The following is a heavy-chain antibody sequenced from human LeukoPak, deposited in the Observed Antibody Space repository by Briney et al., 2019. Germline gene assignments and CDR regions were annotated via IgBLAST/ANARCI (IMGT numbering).Heavy chain of an antibody. V-gene: IGHV4-4*07. J-gene: IGHJ4*02. Sequence: WETLSLTCTVSGGSISSYYWSWIRQPAGKGLEWIGRIYTSGSTNYNPSLKSRVTMSVDTSKNQFSLKLSSVTAADTAVYYCARDRGYYDSSGYQYYFDYWGQGTLVTVSS. D-gene: IGHD3-22*01. CDR3: ARDRGYYDSSGYQYYFDY. CDR2: IYTSGST. CDR1: GGSISSYY.